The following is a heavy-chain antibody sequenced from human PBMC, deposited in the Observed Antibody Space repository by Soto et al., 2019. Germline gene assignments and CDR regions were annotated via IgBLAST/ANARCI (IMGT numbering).Heavy chain of an antibody. J-gene: IGHJ6*02. CDR2: INPNSGGT. CDR3: AGDRTHRNWNYQPYYYYYGMDV. D-gene: IGHD1-7*01. CDR1: GYTFTGYY. Sequence: ASVKVSCKASGYTFTGYYMHWVRQAPGQGLEWMGWINPNSGGTNYAQKFQGWVTMTRDTSISTAYMELSRLRSDDTAVYYCAGDRTHRNWNYQPYYYYYGMDVWGQGTTVTVSS. V-gene: IGHV1-2*04.